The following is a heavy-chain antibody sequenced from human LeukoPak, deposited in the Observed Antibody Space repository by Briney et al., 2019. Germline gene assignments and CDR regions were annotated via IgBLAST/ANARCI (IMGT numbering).Heavy chain of an antibody. D-gene: IGHD3-10*01. CDR2: IRYDGSNK. J-gene: IGHJ4*02. CDR3: AKEVWFGESSLDY. CDR1: GFTFSSYG. V-gene: IGHV3-30*02. Sequence: GGSLRLSCAASGFTFSSYGMHWVRQAPGKGLEWVAFIRYDGSNKYYADSVKGRFTISRDNSKNTLYLQMNSLRAEDTAVYYCAKEVWFGESSLDYWGQGTLVTVSS.